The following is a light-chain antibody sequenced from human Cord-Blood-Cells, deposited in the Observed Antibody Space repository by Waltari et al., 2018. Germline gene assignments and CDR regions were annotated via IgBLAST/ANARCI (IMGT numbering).Light chain of an antibody. J-gene: IGLJ2*01. CDR3: SSYTSSSTVV. Sequence: QSALTQPASVSGSPGQSITISCTGTSSDVGGYNYVSWYQQHPGKPPKLMVYDVSNRPSGVSNRFSGSKSGNTASRTSSGLQAEDEADYYCSSYTSSSTVVFGGGTKLTVL. V-gene: IGLV2-14*01. CDR2: DVS. CDR1: SSDVGGYNY.